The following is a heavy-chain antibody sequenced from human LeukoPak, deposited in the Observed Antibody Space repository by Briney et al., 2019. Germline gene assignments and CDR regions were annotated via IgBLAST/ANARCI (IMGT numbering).Heavy chain of an antibody. D-gene: IGHD1/OR15-1a*01. CDR2: SSNKASSYTT. Sequence: AGSLRLSCAASGFKFSDDYIGWVRQPPGKGLEWVGRSSNKASSYTTEDAAPVEGRFTISSDASESSLYLQMNRLSTEDPAAYYCGRIAINANNGMDVWGQGTTVTVSS. V-gene: IGHV3-72*01. J-gene: IGHJ6*02. CDR1: GFKFSDDY. CDR3: GRIAINANNGMDV.